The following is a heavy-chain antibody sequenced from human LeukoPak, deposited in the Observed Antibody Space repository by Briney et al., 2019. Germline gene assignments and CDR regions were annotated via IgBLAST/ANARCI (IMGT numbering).Heavy chain of an antibody. D-gene: IGHD3-3*01. V-gene: IGHV3-23*01. CDR2: ISGSGGST. J-gene: IGHJ4*02. CDR1: GFTFSSYA. Sequence: PGGSLRLSCAASGFTFSSYAMSWVRQAPGKGLEWVSAISGSGGSTYYADSVKGRFTISRDNSKNTLYLQMNSLRAEDTAVYYCAKDLLPYDFWSGDLDYWGQGTLVTVPS. CDR3: AKDLLPYDFWSGDLDY.